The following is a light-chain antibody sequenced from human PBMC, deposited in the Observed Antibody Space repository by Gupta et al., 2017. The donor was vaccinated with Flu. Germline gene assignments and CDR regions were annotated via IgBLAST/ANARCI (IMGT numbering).Light chain of an antibody. V-gene: IGLV3-21*03. CDR3: QVWDSSSSHHV. CDR1: NIASKT. CDR2: GDT. Sequence: GKTATSTCAGSNIASKTVHWYQQRPGQAPVLVVYGDTHRPSGIPERFSGSNSGNTATLTISRVEVGDEADYYCQVWDSSSSHHVFGTGTEVTVL. J-gene: IGLJ1*01.